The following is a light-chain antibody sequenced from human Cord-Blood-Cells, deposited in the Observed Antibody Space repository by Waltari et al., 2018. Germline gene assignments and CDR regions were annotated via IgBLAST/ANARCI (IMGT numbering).Light chain of an antibody. J-gene: IGLJ3*02. CDR1: TTYDRCYNY. V-gene: IGLV2-8*01. CDR3: SSYAGSKL. CDR2: EVS. Sequence: SALTHPPSASRSPAQSVTISCTGTTTYDRCYNYVSWYQQRPGKAPKLMIYEVSKRPSGVPDRFSGSESCNTAALTFSGHQAEDGADYNCSSYAGSKLFGGGTMLPVL.